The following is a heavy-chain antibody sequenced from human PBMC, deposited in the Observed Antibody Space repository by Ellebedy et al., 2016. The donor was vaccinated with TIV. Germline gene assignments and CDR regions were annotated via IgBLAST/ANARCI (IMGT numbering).Heavy chain of an antibody. V-gene: IGHV1-2*02. CDR2: INPNSGGT. Sequence: ASVKVSCKASGYTFTGYYMHWVRQAPGQGLEWMGWINPNSGGTNYAQKFQGRVTMTRDTSISAAYMELSSLRSEDTAVYYCARGPAVSIRRFHWFDPWGQGTLVTVSS. CDR1: GYTFTGYY. D-gene: IGHD2-2*01. J-gene: IGHJ5*02. CDR3: ARGPAVSIRRFHWFDP.